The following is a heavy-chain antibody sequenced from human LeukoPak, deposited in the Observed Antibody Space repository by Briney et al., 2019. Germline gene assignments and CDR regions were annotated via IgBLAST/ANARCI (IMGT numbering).Heavy chain of an antibody. CDR2: IYYSGST. J-gene: IGHJ5*02. Sequence: PSETLSLTCTVSGASINNYYWSWIRQPPGKGLEWIGYIYYSGSTNYNPSLKSRVTISVDTSKNQFSLKLSSVTAADTAVYYCARLGSRKNWFDPWGQGTLVTVSS. D-gene: IGHD2-15*01. V-gene: IGHV4-59*08. CDR3: ARLGSRKNWFDP. CDR1: GASINNYY.